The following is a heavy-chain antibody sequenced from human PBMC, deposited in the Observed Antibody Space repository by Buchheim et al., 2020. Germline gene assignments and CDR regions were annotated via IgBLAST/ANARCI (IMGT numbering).Heavy chain of an antibody. D-gene: IGHD1-26*01. J-gene: IGHJ6*02. CDR3: ARDQHVWVGANYYYYGMDV. Sequence: QVQLVQSGAEVKKPGASVKVSCKASGYTFTGYYMHWVRQAPGQGLEWMGWINPNSGGTNYAKKFQGRVTMTRDTSISTAYMELSRLRSDDTAVYYCARDQHVWVGANYYYYGMDVWGQGTT. CDR2: INPNSGGT. CDR1: GYTFTGYY. V-gene: IGHV1-2*02.